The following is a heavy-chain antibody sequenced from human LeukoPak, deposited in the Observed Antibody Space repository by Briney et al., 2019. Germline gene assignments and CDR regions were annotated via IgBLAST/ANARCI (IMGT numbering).Heavy chain of an antibody. CDR2: IYYSGST. CDR1: GGSFSTYY. V-gene: IGHV4-59*01. D-gene: IGHD3-22*01. CDR3: AREFYYDSSGYFFN. J-gene: IGHJ4*02. Sequence: SETLSLTCTVSGGSFSTYYWSWIRQPPGKGLEWIGFIYYSGSTNYNPSLKSRVTISVDTSKNQFSLKLSSVTAADTAVYYCAREFYYDSSGYFFNWGQGILVTVSS.